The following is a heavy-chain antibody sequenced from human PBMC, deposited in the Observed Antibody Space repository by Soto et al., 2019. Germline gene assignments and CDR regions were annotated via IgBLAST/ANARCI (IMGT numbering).Heavy chain of an antibody. J-gene: IGHJ4*02. V-gene: IGHV5-10-1*01. CDR3: ARQIYDSDTGPNFQYYFDS. Sequence: GESLKISCKGSGYSFAGYWITWVRQKPGKGLGWMGRIDPSDSQTYYSPSFRGHVTISVTKSITTVFLQWSRLRASDTAMYYCARQIYDSDTGPNFQYYFDSWGQGTPVTVSS. CDR1: GYSFAGYW. CDR2: IDPSDSQT. D-gene: IGHD3-22*01.